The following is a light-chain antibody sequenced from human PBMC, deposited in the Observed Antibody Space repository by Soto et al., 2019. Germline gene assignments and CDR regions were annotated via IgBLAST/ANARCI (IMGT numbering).Light chain of an antibody. Sequence: EIVLTQSPATLSLSPGERATLSCRASQSVSSYLAWYQQKPGQAPRLLIYDASNRATGIPARFSGSGSGTDFPLTISSLAPEDFAVYYCQQRSNWPPYTFGQVTKLEIK. V-gene: IGKV3-11*01. CDR2: DAS. CDR1: QSVSSY. CDR3: QQRSNWPPYT. J-gene: IGKJ2*01.